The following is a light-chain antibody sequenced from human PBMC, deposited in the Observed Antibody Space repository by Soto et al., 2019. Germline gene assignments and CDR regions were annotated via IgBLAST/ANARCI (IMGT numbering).Light chain of an antibody. CDR1: ISNIGNNY. CDR3: LTWDSSLRVAV. V-gene: IGLV1-51*01. Sequence: QSVLTQPPSLSAAPGQKVTISCSGSISNIGNNYVSWYQHLPGTAPKLLIYDNDKRPSGIPDRFSGSKSGASATLDITGLQTGDEADFYCLTWDSSLRVAVFGTGTKVTVL. J-gene: IGLJ1*01. CDR2: DND.